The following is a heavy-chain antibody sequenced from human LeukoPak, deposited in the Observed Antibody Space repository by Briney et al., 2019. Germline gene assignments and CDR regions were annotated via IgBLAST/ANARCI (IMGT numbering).Heavy chain of an antibody. CDR3: STKTVVRGVITYYYYYMDV. V-gene: IGHV3-15*01. D-gene: IGHD3-10*01. Sequence: GGSLRLSCAAPGFTFSNAWMSWVRQAPGKGLEWVGRIKSKTDGGTTDYVAPVKGRFTISRDDSKNTLYLQMNSLKTEDTAVYSCSTKTVVRGVITYYYYYMDVWGEGTTVTVSS. J-gene: IGHJ6*03. CDR2: IKSKTDGGTT. CDR1: GFTFSNAW.